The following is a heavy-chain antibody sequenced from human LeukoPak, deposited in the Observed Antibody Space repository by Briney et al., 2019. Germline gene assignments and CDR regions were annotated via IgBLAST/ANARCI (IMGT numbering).Heavy chain of an antibody. V-gene: IGHV1-2*02. J-gene: IGHJ4*02. CDR2: INPNSGGT. CDR1: GYTFTGYY. D-gene: IGHD6-19*01. Sequence: RASVKVSCKASGYTFTGYYMHWVRQAPGQGLEWMGWINPNSGGTNYAQKFQGRVTMTRDTSISTAYMELSRLRSDDTAVYYCARALSWGIAVAALDYWGQGTLVTVSS. CDR3: ARALSWGIAVAALDY.